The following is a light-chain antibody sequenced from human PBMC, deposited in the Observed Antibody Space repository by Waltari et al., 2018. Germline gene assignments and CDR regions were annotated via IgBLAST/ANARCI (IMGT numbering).Light chain of an antibody. CDR3: QKYNSAPLT. Sequence: EIVLTQSPATLSLSPGERATLSCRASQSVRSYLAWYQQKPGQAPRLLIYEASDRATGIPARFSGSGSGTDFTLTISSLEPEDFAVYYCQKYNSAPLTFGPGTKVDIK. J-gene: IGKJ3*01. V-gene: IGKV3-11*01. CDR1: QSVRSY. CDR2: EAS.